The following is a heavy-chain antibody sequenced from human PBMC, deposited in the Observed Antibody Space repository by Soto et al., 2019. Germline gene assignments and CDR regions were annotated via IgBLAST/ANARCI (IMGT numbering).Heavy chain of an antibody. V-gene: IGHV3-23*01. J-gene: IGHJ4*02. Sequence: GGSLRLSCAASGFTFSSYAMSWVRQAPGKGLEWVSAISGSGGSTYYADSVKGRFTISRDNSKNTLYLQMNSLRAEDTAVYYCARGPAAATRSFWGQGTLVTVSS. CDR3: ARGPAAATRSF. CDR1: GFTFSSYA. CDR2: ISGSGGST. D-gene: IGHD2-15*01.